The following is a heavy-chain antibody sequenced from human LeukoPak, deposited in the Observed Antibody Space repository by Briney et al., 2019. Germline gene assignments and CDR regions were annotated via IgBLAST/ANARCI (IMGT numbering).Heavy chain of an antibody. Sequence: GGSVRLSCEASGFSFSTFWMNWVRQAPGKGLEWVANINPDGSERYYVESVKGRFSISRGSAKSSLNLHMNSLRVEDTAVYYCARSFQNSCDYWGQGALVSVSS. D-gene: IGHD2-2*01. CDR3: ARSFQNSCDY. CDR2: INPDGSER. J-gene: IGHJ4*02. CDR1: GFSFSTFW. V-gene: IGHV3-7*05.